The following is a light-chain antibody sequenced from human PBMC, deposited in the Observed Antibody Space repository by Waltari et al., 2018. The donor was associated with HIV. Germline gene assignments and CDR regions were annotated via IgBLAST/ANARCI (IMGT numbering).Light chain of an antibody. V-gene: IGLV7-43*01. CDR1: TGAVTSGNS. J-gene: IGLJ1*01. CDR3: LLYYGGTQRYA. CDR2: STS. Sequence: QTVVTPEPSLTVSPGGTVILTCPSSTGAVTSGNSPNWFQQKPGQAPRALISSTSNKTSRTPARFSGPLLGGKGALTLSGVQPEDEPEYYCLLYYGGTQRYAFGTGTKVTVL.